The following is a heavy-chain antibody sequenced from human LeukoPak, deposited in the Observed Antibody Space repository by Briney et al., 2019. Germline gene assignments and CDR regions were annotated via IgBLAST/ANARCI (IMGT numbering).Heavy chain of an antibody. CDR3: ARVIQTRGGPDY. J-gene: IGHJ4*02. D-gene: IGHD3-16*01. CDR1: GFTFSSYG. CDR2: IWYDGSNK. Sequence: GRSLRLSCAASGFTFSSYGMHWVRQAPGKGLEWVAVIWYDGSNKYYADSVKGRFTISRDNAKNSLYLQMNSLRAEDTAVYYCARVIQTRGGPDYWGQGTLVTVSS. V-gene: IGHV3-33*01.